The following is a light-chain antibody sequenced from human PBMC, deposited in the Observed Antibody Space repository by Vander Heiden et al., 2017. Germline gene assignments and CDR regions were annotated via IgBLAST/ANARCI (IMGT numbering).Light chain of an antibody. Sequence: QPPSVSGSRVPSVTISCTGSSSDVGSFEYVSCYQQHPGTVPKSMICSVNTQPSGVPDRFSGSKSANSASMTISGIQAEDETDYYCSSHASSATYVFGTGTKAT. CDR2: SVN. J-gene: IGLJ1*01. CDR3: SSHASSATYV. CDR1: SSDVGSFEY. V-gene: IGLV2-11*01.